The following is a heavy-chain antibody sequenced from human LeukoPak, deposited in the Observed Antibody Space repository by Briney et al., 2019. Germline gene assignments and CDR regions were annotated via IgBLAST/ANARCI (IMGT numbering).Heavy chain of an antibody. CDR3: AKASAMIVVVSKHFDY. D-gene: IGHD3-22*01. V-gene: IGHV3-23*01. J-gene: IGHJ4*02. CDR2: ISGSGGST. Sequence: PGGSLRLSCAASGFTFSSYAVSWVRQATGKGLEWVSAISGSGGSTYYADSVKGRFTISRDNSKNTLYLQMNSLRAEDTAVYYCAKASAMIVVVSKHFDYWGQGTLVSVSS. CDR1: GFTFSSYA.